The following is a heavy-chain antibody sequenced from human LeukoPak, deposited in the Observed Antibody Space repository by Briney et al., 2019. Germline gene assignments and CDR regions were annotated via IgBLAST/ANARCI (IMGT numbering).Heavy chain of an antibody. J-gene: IGHJ4*02. CDR3: ARDILTGLDY. CDR2: IYYSGCT. V-gene: IGHV4-59*01. Sequence: PSETLSLTCTVSGGSISSYYWSWIRQPPGKGLEWIGYIYYSGCTNYNPSLKSRVTISVDTSKNQFSLKLSSVTAADTAVYYCARDILTGLDYWGQGTLVTVSS. D-gene: IGHD3-9*01. CDR1: GGSISSYY.